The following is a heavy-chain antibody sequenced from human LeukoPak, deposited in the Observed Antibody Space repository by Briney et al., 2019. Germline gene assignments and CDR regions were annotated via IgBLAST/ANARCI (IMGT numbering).Heavy chain of an antibody. CDR2: IYYSGST. CDR1: GGSISSGGYY. V-gene: IGHV4-31*03. J-gene: IGHJ5*02. D-gene: IGHD4-17*01. Sequence: PSETLSLNCTVSGGSISSGGYYWSWIRQHPGKGLEWIGYIYYSGSTYYNPSLKSRVTISVDTSKNQFSLKLSSVTAADTAVYYCARETVTTLNWFDPWGQGTLVTVSS. CDR3: ARETVTTLNWFDP.